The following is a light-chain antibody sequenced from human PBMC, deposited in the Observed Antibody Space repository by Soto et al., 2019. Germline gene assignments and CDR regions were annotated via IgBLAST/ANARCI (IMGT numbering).Light chain of an antibody. CDR1: QSVSSSY. CDR2: GAS. Sequence: EILLTQSPCTLALSAGERATLSCRASQSVSSSYLAWYQQKPGQAPSLLIYGASSRATGIPDRFSGSGSGTDFTLTISRLEPEDFAVYYCQQYGSSPQMSTFGQGTRLEIK. V-gene: IGKV3-20*01. CDR3: QQYGSSPQMST. J-gene: IGKJ5*01.